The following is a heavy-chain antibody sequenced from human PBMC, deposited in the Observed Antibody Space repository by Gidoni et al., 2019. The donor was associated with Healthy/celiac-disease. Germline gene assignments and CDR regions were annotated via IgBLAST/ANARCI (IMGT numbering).Heavy chain of an antibody. CDR2: IYYSGST. V-gene: IGHV4-31*03. CDR3: ANTAFDYYYYMDV. J-gene: IGHJ6*03. Sequence: QVQLQESGPGLVKPSQPLSLTCTVSGGPISSGGYSWSWIRQHPGKGLEWIGYIYYSGSTYYNPSLKSRVTISVDTSKNQFSLKLSSVTAADTAVYYCANTAFDYYYYMDVWGKGTTVTVSS. D-gene: IGHD4-17*01. CDR1: GGPISSGGYS.